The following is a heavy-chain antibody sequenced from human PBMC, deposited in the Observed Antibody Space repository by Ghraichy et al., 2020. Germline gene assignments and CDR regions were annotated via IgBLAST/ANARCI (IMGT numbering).Heavy chain of an antibody. Sequence: SETLSLTCTVSGGSISSSSYYWGWIRQPPGKGLEWIGSIYYSGSTYYNSSLKSRVTISVDTSKNQFSLKLSSVTAADTAVYYCARVDTAMDFDYWGQGTLVTVSS. CDR2: IYYSGST. CDR3: ARVDTAMDFDY. J-gene: IGHJ4*02. V-gene: IGHV4-39*01. CDR1: GGSISSSSYY. D-gene: IGHD5-18*01.